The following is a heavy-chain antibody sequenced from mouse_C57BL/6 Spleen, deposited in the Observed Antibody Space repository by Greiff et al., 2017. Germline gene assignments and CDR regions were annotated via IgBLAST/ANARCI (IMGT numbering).Heavy chain of an antibody. D-gene: IGHD4-1*02. J-gene: IGHJ2*01. Sequence: QVQLQQSGAELVRPGASVKLSCKASGYTFTDYYINWVKQRPGQGLEWIARIYPGSGNTYYNEKFKGKATLTAEKSSSTAYMQLSSLTSEDSAVYFCARGNLGFDYWGQGTTLTVSS. CDR3: ARGNLGFDY. V-gene: IGHV1-76*01. CDR1: GYTFTDYY. CDR2: IYPGSGNT.